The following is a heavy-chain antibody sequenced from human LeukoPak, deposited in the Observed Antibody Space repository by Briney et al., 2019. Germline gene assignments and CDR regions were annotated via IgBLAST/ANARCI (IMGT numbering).Heavy chain of an antibody. D-gene: IGHD5-18*01. J-gene: IGHJ4*02. CDR1: GFTFSSYS. Sequence: GGSLRLSCAASGFTFSSYSMNWVRRAPGKGLEWVSSISSSSSYIYYADSVKGRFTISRDNAKNSLYLQMNSLRAEDTAVYYCARDYMVTKWKKYYFDYWGQGTLVTVSS. CDR3: ARDYMVTKWKKYYFDY. V-gene: IGHV3-21*01. CDR2: ISSSSSYI.